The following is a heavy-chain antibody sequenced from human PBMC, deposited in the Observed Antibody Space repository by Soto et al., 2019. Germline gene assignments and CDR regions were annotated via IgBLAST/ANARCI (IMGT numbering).Heavy chain of an antibody. CDR3: AKDGQDCSSTSCYYYYYYGMDV. CDR1: GFTFSSYA. V-gene: IGHV3-23*01. CDR2: ISGSGGST. J-gene: IGHJ6*02. D-gene: IGHD2-2*01. Sequence: GGSLRLSCAASGFTFSSYAMSWVRQAPGKGLEWVSAISGSGGSTYYADSVKGRFTISRDNSKNTLYLQMNSLRAEDTAIYYCAKDGQDCSSTSCYYYYYYGMDVWGQGTTVTVSS.